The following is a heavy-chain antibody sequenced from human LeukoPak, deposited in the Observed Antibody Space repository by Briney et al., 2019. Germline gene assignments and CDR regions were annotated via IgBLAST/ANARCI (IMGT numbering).Heavy chain of an antibody. Sequence: PSETLSLTCTVSGGSISGYYWSWIRQPPGKGLEWIGYIYYSGSTNYNPSLKSRVTISVDTSKNQLSLKLSSVTAADTAVYYCARNPPNIGKAFDIWGQGTMVTVSS. J-gene: IGHJ3*02. CDR3: ARNPPNIGKAFDI. V-gene: IGHV4-59*01. CDR2: IYYSGST. D-gene: IGHD2-8*01. CDR1: GGSISGYY.